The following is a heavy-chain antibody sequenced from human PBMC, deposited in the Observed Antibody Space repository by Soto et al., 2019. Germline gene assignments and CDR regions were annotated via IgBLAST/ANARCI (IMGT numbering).Heavy chain of an antibody. V-gene: IGHV4-61*01. Sequence: SETLSLTCTVSGGSVSSGSYYWSWIRQPPGKGLEWIGYIYYSGSTNYNPSLKSRVTISVDTSKNQFSLKLSSVTAADTAVYYCARATQWVIGYWGQGTLVTVSS. CDR1: GGSVSSGSYY. CDR3: ARATQWVIGY. J-gene: IGHJ4*02. D-gene: IGHD3-16*02. CDR2: IYYSGST.